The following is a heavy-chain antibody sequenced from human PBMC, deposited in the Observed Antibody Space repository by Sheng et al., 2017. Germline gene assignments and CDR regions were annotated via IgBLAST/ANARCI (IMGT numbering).Heavy chain of an antibody. V-gene: IGHV1-69*08. CDR3: ARDGSIARLPHYYYMDV. CDR2: IIPILGIA. Sequence: QVQLVQSGAEVKKPGSSVKVSCKASGGTFSSYTISWVRQAPGQGLEWMGRIIPILGIANYAQKFQGRVTITADKSTSTAYMELSSLRSEDTAVYYCARDGSIARLPHYYYMDVWGKGTTVTVSS. J-gene: IGHJ6*03. D-gene: IGHD3-10*01. CDR1: GGTFSSYT.